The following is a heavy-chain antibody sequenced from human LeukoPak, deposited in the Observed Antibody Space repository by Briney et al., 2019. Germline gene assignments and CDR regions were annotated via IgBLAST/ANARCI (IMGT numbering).Heavy chain of an antibody. V-gene: IGHV4-59*01. CDR2: ICDTGST. CDR1: GDSISRYQ. Sequence: SETLSLTCTVSGDSISRYQWTWIRQPPGKGLEWIGYICDTGSTNHNPSLKSRVAISVDTSKNQFSLKLSSVTAADTAVYYCARDSAWSYFDYWGQGTLVTVSS. J-gene: IGHJ4*02. D-gene: IGHD6-19*01. CDR3: ARDSAWSYFDY.